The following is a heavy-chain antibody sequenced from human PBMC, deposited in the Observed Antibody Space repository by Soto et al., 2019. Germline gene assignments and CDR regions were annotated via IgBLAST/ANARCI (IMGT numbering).Heavy chain of an antibody. CDR1: GFTFSAYT. V-gene: IGHV3-30-3*01. CDR3: ARDGYSARSDGLDI. J-gene: IGHJ3*02. Sequence: QVQLVESGGGVVQPGRSLRLSCAASGFTFSAYTMHWVRQPPGKGLEWVAVISYDGNNERYTDPVKGRFTVSRDNSKSTQYLQTNSLKSEKAAVYYCARDGYSARSDGLDIWGQGTIVTVPS. D-gene: IGHD1-26*01. CDR2: ISYDGNNE.